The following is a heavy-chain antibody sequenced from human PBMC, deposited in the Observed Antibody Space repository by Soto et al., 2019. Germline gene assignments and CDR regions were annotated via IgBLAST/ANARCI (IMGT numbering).Heavy chain of an antibody. CDR2: INAYSGNT. Sequence: ASVKASCKASGYTFTSYGISWVRQAPGQGLEWMGWINAYSGNTNYAQKLQGRVTMTTDTSISTAYMELSRLRSDDTAVYYCARGNPDSWFDPWGQGTLVTVSS. V-gene: IGHV1-18*01. J-gene: IGHJ5*02. CDR3: ARGNPDSWFDP. D-gene: IGHD3-22*01. CDR1: GYTFTSYG.